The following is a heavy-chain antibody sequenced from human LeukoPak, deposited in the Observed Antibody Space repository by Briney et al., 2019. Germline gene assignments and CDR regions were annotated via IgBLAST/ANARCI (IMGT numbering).Heavy chain of an antibody. J-gene: IGHJ4*02. V-gene: IGHV3-21*06. CDR1: GFTFSSYS. CDR2: ISSSSSYI. CDR3: ARDKKTDDYGDYWPWVVDY. Sequence: KSGGSLRLSCAASGFTFSSYSTNWVRQAPGKGLEWVSSISSSSSYIYYADSVKGRFTISRDNAKNSLYLQMNSLRAEDTAVYYCARDKKTDDYGDYWPWVVDYWGQGTLVTVSS. D-gene: IGHD4-17*01.